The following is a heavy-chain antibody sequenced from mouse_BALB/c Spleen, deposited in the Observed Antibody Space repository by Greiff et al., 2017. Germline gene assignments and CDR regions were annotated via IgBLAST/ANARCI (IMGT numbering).Heavy chain of an antibody. D-gene: IGHD2-4*01. J-gene: IGHJ3*01. V-gene: IGHV1-20*02. CDR3: ARDYDWGFAY. CDR2: INPYNGDT. Sequence: EVKLQESGPELVKPGASVKISCKASGYSFTGYFMNWVMQSHGKSLEWIGRINPYNGDTFYNQKFKGKATLTVDKSSSTAHMELRSLASEDSAVYYCARDYDWGFAYWGQGTLVTVSA. CDR1: GYSFTGYF.